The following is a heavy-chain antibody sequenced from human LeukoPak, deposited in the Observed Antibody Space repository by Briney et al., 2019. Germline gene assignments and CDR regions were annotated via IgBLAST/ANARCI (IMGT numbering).Heavy chain of an antibody. V-gene: IGHV3-21*01. CDR3: ARRGYYDSSGYHY. Sequence: PGGSLRLSCAASGFTFSNYAMNWVRQAPGEGLAWVSSISGSSTDIYYADSVKGRFTISRDNAKNSLYLQINSLRAEDTAIYYCARRGYYDSSGYHYWGQGTLVTVSS. CDR2: ISGSSTDI. D-gene: IGHD3-22*01. CDR1: GFTFSNYA. J-gene: IGHJ4*02.